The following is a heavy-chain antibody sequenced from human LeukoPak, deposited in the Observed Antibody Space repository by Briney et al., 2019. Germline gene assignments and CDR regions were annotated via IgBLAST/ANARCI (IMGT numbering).Heavy chain of an antibody. CDR1: GYTLTELS. V-gene: IGHV7-4-1*02. D-gene: IGHD1-26*01. J-gene: IGHJ6*03. Sequence: ASVKVSCKVSGYTLTELSMHWVRQAPGKGLEWMGWINTNTGNPTYAQGFTGRFVFSLDTSVTTAYLQISSLQAEDTAVYYCARVGAPSFYYYMDVWGKGTTVTVSS. CDR3: ARVGAPSFYYYMDV. CDR2: INTNTGNP.